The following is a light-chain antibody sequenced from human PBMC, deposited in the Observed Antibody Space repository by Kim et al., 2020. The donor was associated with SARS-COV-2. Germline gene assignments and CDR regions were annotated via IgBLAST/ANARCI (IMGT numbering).Light chain of an antibody. V-gene: IGKV1-33*01. CDR2: GAS. CDR1: HDISNY. J-gene: IGKJ3*01. CDR3: QQYDDLPCT. Sequence: DIQLTQSPPSLSASVGDRVTITCQASHDISNYLNWYQQKPEKAPKLLISGASNLEAGVPSRFGGSGSGRDFTFTISSLQPDDIATYYCQQYDDLPCTFGPGTKVDIK.